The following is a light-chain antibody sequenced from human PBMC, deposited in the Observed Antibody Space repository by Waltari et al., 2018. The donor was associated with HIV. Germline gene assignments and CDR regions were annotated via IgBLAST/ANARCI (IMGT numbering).Light chain of an antibody. Sequence: QSVLTQPPSASGTPGQRVTISCSGRRSNLGKNFIYWYQQFQGTAPKLLIYRNDQRPSGFPDRFSCSKSGTSASLAISGLRSEDEADYYCATWDDSLSGWVFGGGTKLTVL. CDR1: RSNLGKNF. V-gene: IGLV1-47*01. CDR3: ATWDDSLSGWV. J-gene: IGLJ3*02. CDR2: RND.